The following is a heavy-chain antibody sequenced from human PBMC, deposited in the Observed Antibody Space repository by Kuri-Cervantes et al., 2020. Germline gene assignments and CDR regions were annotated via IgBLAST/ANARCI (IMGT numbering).Heavy chain of an antibody. CDR1: GFTFSSYG. V-gene: IGHV3-23*01. CDR2: ISWNSGKI. D-gene: IGHD2-15*01. Sequence: GESLKISCAASGFTFSSYGMHWVRQAPGKGLEWVSGISWNSGKIGYAASVKGRFTISRDNSKNTLFLQMNSVTAEDTATYYCATELIGSHGSCIDFWGQGTPVTVSS. CDR3: ATELIGSHGSCIDF. J-gene: IGHJ4*02.